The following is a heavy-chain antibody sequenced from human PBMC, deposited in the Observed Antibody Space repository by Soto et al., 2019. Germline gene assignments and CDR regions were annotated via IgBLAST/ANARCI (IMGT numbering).Heavy chain of an antibody. D-gene: IGHD3-3*01. CDR3: TKVGGLNDSWSGPLDVDL. CDR2: ISWNSDSI. J-gene: IGHJ5*02. V-gene: IGHV3-9*01. Sequence: EAQLVESGGGLVQPGRSLRLSCAGSGFIFDDFAIHWVRQAPGKGLEWVSGISWNSDSIGYADAVKGRFTISSDNAKNALYLQMNRPRLADTSLYYCTKVGGLNDSWSGPLDVDLWGQGTLVTVSS. CDR1: GFIFDDFA.